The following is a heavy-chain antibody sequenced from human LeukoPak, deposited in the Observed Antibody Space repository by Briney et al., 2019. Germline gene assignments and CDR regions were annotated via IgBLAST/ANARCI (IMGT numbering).Heavy chain of an antibody. CDR2: INPNSGGT. CDR1: GYTFTGYY. D-gene: IGHD3-22*01. V-gene: IGHV1-2*02. J-gene: IGHJ4*02. Sequence: ASVKVSCKASGYTFTGYYIHWVRQAPGQGLEWMGWINPNSGGTNYAQNFQGRVTMTRDTSISTAYMELSRLRSDDTVIYYCAKASLESGYDSTGFDYWGQGTLVTVSA. CDR3: AKASLESGYDSTGFDY.